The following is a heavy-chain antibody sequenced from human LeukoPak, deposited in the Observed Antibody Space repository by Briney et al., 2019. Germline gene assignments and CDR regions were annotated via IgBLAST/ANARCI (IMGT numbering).Heavy chain of an antibody. CDR3: AREGGFYRPLDY. CDR2: VHLDGRT. V-gene: IGHV4-4*02. Sequence: SETLSLTCGVSGGSVSSTNWWTWIRQPPGKGLGWIGEVHLDGRTNFNPSLKSRLTMSVDLSENHVSLKLTSVTAADTAVYYCAREGGFYRPLDYSGQGTLVAVSS. J-gene: IGHJ4*02. CDR1: GGSVSSTNW. D-gene: IGHD6-25*01.